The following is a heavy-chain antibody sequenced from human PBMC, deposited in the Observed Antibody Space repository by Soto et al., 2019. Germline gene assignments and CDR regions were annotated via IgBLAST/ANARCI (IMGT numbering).Heavy chain of an antibody. D-gene: IGHD3-10*01. J-gene: IGHJ4*02. V-gene: IGHV3-23*01. CDR3: AKSLGSGSYFPLDC. Sequence: EVQLLESGGGLVQPGGSLRLSCAASGFTFNNYGMNWVRQAPGKGLEWVSSISGSGAGTYFADSVKGRFTISRDNSKNTLYLQMDSLRAEDTAVYHCAKSLGSGSYFPLDCWGQGTLVTVSS. CDR2: ISGSGAGT. CDR1: GFTFNNYG.